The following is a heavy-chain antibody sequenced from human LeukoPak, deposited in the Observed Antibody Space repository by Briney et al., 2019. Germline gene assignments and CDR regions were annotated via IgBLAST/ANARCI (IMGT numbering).Heavy chain of an antibody. J-gene: IGHJ3*02. V-gene: IGHV1-3*02. CDR3: ARGSNYAFDI. D-gene: IGHD1-26*01. Sequence: ASVKVSCKASGYTFTNYAIHWVRQAPGQRLEWMAWSNAGNTNTKYSQEFQGRVTITRDTSASTAYMELSSLRSEDMAVYYCARGSNYAFDIWSQGTMVTVAS. CDR1: GYTFTNYA. CDR2: SNAGNTNT.